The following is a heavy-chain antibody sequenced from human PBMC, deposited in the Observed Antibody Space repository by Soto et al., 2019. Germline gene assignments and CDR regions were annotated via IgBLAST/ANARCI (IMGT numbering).Heavy chain of an antibody. CDR2: ISYDGNNK. V-gene: IGHV3-30*04. J-gene: IGHJ6*02. D-gene: IGHD2-2*01. CDR3: AKDGGNAYPPPKYYHYGLDV. Sequence: GGSLRLSCAAAGFTFNNYAMHWVRQAPGRGLEWVAVISYDGNNKDYADSVEGRLTISRDNSRNTLDLQMNSLRVDDTAVYYCAKDGGNAYPPPKYYHYGLDVWGQGTTVTVSS. CDR1: GFTFNNYA.